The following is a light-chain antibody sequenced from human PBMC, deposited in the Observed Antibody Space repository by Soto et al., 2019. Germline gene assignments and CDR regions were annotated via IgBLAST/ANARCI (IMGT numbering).Light chain of an antibody. CDR3: QQYGSSPIS. J-gene: IGKJ5*01. CDR2: GAS. Sequence: IVMTQSPATLSVSPGEGSTLSCRSSQSVISTYLAWYQQKPGQAPRLLIYGASSRATGIPDRFSGSGSGTDFTLTISRLEPEDFAVYYCQQYGSSPISFGQGTRLEIK. V-gene: IGKV3-20*01. CDR1: QSVISTY.